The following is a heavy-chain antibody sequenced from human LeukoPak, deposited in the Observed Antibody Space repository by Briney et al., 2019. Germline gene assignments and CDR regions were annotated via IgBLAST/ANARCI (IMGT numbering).Heavy chain of an antibody. D-gene: IGHD5-18*01. CDR2: ISPYNGNT. CDR1: GYTFTSYG. V-gene: IGHV1-18*04. CDR3: AREGQLGAGGYYYYYGMDV. Sequence: ASVTVSCKASGYTFTSYGISWVRQAPGQGLEWMGWISPYNGNTNYAQKLQGRVTMTTDTSTSTAYMELTSLRSDDTAVYYCAREGQLGAGGYYYYYGMDVWGKGTTVTVSS. J-gene: IGHJ6*04.